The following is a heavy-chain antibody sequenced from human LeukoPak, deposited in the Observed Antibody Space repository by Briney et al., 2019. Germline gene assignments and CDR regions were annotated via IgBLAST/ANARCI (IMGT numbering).Heavy chain of an antibody. D-gene: IGHD5-24*01. Sequence: GGSLRLSCAASGFTFSSYAMHWVRQAPGKGLEYVSAISSNGGNTYYANSVKGRFTISRDNSKNTLYLQMGSLRAEDMAVYYCARAGWEMATSHFDYWGQGTLVTVSS. CDR2: ISSNGGNT. V-gene: IGHV3-64*01. J-gene: IGHJ4*02. CDR1: GFTFSSYA. CDR3: ARAGWEMATSHFDY.